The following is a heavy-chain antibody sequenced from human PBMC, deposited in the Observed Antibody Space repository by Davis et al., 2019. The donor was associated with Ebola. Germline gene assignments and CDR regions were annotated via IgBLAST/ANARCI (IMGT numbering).Heavy chain of an antibody. CDR2: ISGSGGST. CDR3: AKDRGGIFGVVIHFDY. CDR1: GFTFSSYA. D-gene: IGHD3-3*01. V-gene: IGHV3-23*01. Sequence: GESLKISCAASGFTFSSYAMSWVRQAPGKGLEWVSAISGSGGSTYYADSVKGRFTISRDNSKNTLYLQMNSLRAEDTAVYYCAKDRGGIFGVVIHFDYWGQGTLVTVSS. J-gene: IGHJ4*02.